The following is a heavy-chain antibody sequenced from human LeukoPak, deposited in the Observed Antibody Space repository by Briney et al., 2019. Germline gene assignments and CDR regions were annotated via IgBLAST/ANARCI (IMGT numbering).Heavy chain of an antibody. CDR3: ASSVWRGGYDYFFDY. J-gene: IGHJ4*02. D-gene: IGHD5-12*01. CDR1: GDSVSSNSAA. Sequence: SQTLSLTCAISGDSVSSNSAAWNWFRQSPSRGLEWLGRTYYRSKWYNDYAVSVKSRITINPDTSKNQFSLQLNSVTAADTAVYYCASSVWRGGYDYFFDYWGQGTLVTVSS. CDR2: TYYRSKWYN. V-gene: IGHV6-1*01.